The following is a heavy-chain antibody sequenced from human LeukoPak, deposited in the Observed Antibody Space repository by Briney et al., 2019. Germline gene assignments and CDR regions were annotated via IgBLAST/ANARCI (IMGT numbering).Heavy chain of an antibody. CDR2: INHSGST. V-gene: IGHV4-34*01. J-gene: IGHJ4*02. Sequence: PSETLSLTCAVYGGSFSGYYWSWIRQPPGKGLERIGEINHSGSTNYNPSLKSRVTISVDTSKNQFSLKLSSVTAADTAVYYCARGAHYYDSSGYYRPYYFDYWGQGTLVTVSS. D-gene: IGHD3-22*01. CDR3: ARGAHYYDSSGYYRPYYFDY. CDR1: GGSFSGYY.